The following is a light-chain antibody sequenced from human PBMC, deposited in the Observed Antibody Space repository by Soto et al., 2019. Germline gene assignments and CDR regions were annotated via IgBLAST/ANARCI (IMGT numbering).Light chain of an antibody. J-gene: IGKJ1*01. CDR3: MQATHCPWT. Sequence: DVVMTQSPLSLPVTLGQPASISCRSSQSLVYSDGNTFLSWFQQRPGQSPRRLIHKVSNRDSGVPDRFSGSGSGTDFTLKISRVEAEDVGVYYCMQATHCPWTFGQGTKV. V-gene: IGKV2-30*01. CDR2: KVS. CDR1: QSLVYSDGNTF.